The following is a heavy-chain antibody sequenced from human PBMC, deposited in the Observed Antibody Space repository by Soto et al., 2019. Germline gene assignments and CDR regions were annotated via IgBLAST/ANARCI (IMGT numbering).Heavy chain of an antibody. J-gene: IGHJ4*02. CDR2: INPNSGGT. CDR1: GYTFTVYY. CDR3: ARDRDDFSDY. D-gene: IGHD3-3*01. Sequence: VQFCCNASGYTFTVYYMHWVRQAPGQGLEWMGWINPNSGGTNYAQKFQGRVTMTRDTSISTAYMELSRLRSDDTAVYYCARDRDDFSDYWGQGTLVTVSS. V-gene: IGHV1-2*02.